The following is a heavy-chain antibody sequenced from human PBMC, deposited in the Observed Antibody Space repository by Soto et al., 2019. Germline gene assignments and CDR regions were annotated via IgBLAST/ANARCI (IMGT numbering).Heavy chain of an antibody. D-gene: IGHD6-19*01. CDR3: AKGSGLSSGWTFGN. CDR2: ISGLDGST. V-gene: IGHV3-23*01. J-gene: IGHJ4*02. CDR1: GFTFSSYA. Sequence: PGGSLRLSCAASGFTFSSYAMSWVRQAPGKGLEWVSAISGLDGSTYYADAVKGRFTIPRDNSKNTLYLQMNSLRAEDTAVYYCAKGSGLSSGWTFGNWGQGTLVTVSS.